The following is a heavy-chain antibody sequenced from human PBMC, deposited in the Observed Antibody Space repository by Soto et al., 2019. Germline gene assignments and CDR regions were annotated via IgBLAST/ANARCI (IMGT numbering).Heavy chain of an antibody. Sequence: QVQLVQSGAEVKKPGAAVTVSCKASGYTFTSYGISWVRQAPGPGLEWMGWSSAYNGNANYAQKLQGRVTMTTDTATSTAYMELRSLRFDETAVSYCARDGGYSGSYWGQGTLVTVSS. CDR3: ARDGGYSGSY. D-gene: IGHD1-26*01. CDR2: SSAYNGNA. J-gene: IGHJ4*02. CDR1: GYTFTSYG. V-gene: IGHV1-18*01.